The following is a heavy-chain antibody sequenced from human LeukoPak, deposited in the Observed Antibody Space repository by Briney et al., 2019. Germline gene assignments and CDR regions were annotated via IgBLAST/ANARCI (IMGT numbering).Heavy chain of an antibody. CDR3: ARGYSSSWYPTRHYYYYYYMDV. D-gene: IGHD6-13*01. Sequence: GASVKVSCKASGGTFSSYAISWVRQAPGQGLEWMGWISAYNGNTNYAQKLQGRVTMTTDTSTSTAYMELRSLRSDDTAVYYCARGYSSSWYPTRHYYYYYYMDVWGKGTTVTVS. CDR1: GGTFSSYA. CDR2: ISAYNGNT. V-gene: IGHV1-18*01. J-gene: IGHJ6*03.